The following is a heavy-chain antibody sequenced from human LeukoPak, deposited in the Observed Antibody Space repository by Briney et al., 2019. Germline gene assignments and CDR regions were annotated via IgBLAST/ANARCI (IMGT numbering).Heavy chain of an antibody. J-gene: IGHJ4*02. CDR3: AGGLRGSSRTEYYFDY. Sequence: SETLSLTCAVYGGSFSGYYWSWIRQPPGKGLEWIGEIDHSGSTNYNPSLKSRVTISVDTSKNQFSLKLSSVTAADTAVYYCAGGLRGSSRTEYYFDYWGQGTLVTVSS. CDR1: GGSFSGYY. CDR2: IDHSGST. V-gene: IGHV4-34*01. D-gene: IGHD6-13*01.